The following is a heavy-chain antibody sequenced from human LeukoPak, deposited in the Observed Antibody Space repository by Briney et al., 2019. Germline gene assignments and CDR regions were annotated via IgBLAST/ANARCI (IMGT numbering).Heavy chain of an antibody. V-gene: IGHV4-39*07. CDR3: ARAQEDYYYYYMDV. Sequence: SVTLSLTCTVSGGSISSSSYYWGWIRQPPGKGLEWIGSIYYSGSTYYNPSLKSRVTISVDTSKNQFSLKLSSVTAADTAVYYCARAQEDYYYYYMDVWGKGTTVTVSS. J-gene: IGHJ6*03. CDR1: GGSISSSSYY. CDR2: IYYSGST.